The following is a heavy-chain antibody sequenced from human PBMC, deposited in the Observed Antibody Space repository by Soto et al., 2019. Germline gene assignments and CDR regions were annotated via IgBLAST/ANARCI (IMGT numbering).Heavy chain of an antibody. CDR1: GFTFDDYA. J-gene: IGHJ6*02. V-gene: IGHV3-43D*03. CDR3: AKDIFIPWSRAGLYGMDV. CDR2: ISWDGGST. Sequence: GGSLRLSCAASGFTFDDYAMHWVRQAPGKGLEWVSLISWDGGSTYYADSVKGRFTISRDNSKNSLYLQMNSLRAEDTALYYCAKDIFIPWSRAGLYGMDVWGQGTTVTVSS. D-gene: IGHD6-6*01.